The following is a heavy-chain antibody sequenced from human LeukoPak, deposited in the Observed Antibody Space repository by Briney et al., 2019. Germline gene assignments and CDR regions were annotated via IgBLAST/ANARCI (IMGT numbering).Heavy chain of an antibody. J-gene: IGHJ4*02. D-gene: IGHD5-18*01. CDR1: GFTFSTYA. V-gene: IGHV3-23*01. CDR3: ARGGYTYGFHY. Sequence: GGSLRLSCAASGFTFSTYAMTWVRQAPGKGLEWVSAISGTGGSTYYTDSVKGRFTISRDNAKNSLYLQMNSLRAEDTAVYSCARGGYTYGFHYWGQGTLVTVSS. CDR2: ISGTGGST.